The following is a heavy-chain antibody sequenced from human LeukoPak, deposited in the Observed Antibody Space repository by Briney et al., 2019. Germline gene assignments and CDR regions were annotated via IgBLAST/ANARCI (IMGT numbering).Heavy chain of an antibody. V-gene: IGHV4-34*01. CDR2: INHSGNS. D-gene: IGHD6-13*01. Sequence: PSETLSLTCAVYGGSFSDYYWSWIRQPPGKGLEWIGEINHSGNSNYNPSLKSRVTMSVDTSKNQFSLKLSSVTAADTAVYYCARVRGAYSSSWYTEGYYYYYMDVWGKGTTVTISS. CDR1: GGSFSDYY. CDR3: ARVRGAYSSSWYTEGYYYYYMDV. J-gene: IGHJ6*03.